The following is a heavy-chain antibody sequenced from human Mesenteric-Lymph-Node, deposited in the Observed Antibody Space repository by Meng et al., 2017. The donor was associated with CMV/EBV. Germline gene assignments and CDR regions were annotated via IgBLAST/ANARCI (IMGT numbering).Heavy chain of an antibody. V-gene: IGHV3-64*02. CDR3: ARDITYYDF. CDR1: GFTFSSYA. J-gene: IGHJ4*02. CDR2: ISSNGGST. Sequence: GESLKISCAASGFTFSSYAMHWVRQAPGKGLEYVSAISSNGGSTYYADSVKGRFTISRDNSKNTLYLQMGSLRAEDMAVYYCARDITYYDFWGQGTLVTSPQ. D-gene: IGHD3-3*01.